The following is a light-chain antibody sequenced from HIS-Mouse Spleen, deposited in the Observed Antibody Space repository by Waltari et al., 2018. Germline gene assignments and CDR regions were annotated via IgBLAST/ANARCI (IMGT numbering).Light chain of an antibody. J-gene: IGLJ7*01. CDR3: SSYTSSSTAV. Sequence: QSALTQPASVSGSPGQSITISCTGTSSDVGGYNYVSWYQQHPGKAPKLMIYVVSNRPSRVSNRFSGSKSGNTASLTISGLQAEDEADYYCSSYTSSSTAVFGGGTQLTVL. CDR2: VVS. CDR1: SSDVGGYNY. V-gene: IGLV2-14*03.